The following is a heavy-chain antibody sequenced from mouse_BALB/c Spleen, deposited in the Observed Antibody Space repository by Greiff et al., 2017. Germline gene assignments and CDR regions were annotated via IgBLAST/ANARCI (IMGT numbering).Heavy chain of an antibody. D-gene: IGHD1-1*01. CDR2: INPSTGYT. CDR1: GYTFTSYW. J-gene: IGHJ2*01. Sequence: VKLMESGAELAKPGASVKMSCKASGYTFTSYWMHWVKQRPGQGLEWIGYINPSTGYTEYNQKFKDKATLTADKSSSTAYMQLSSLTSEDSAVYYCARSGIVAPFDYWGQGTTLTVSS. CDR3: ARSGIVAPFDY. V-gene: IGHV1-7*01.